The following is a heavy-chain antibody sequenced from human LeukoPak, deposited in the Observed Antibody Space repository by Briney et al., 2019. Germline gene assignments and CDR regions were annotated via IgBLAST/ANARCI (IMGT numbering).Heavy chain of an antibody. CDR3: ASESPGAYYFDY. CDR2: INHSGST. V-gene: IGHV4-34*01. CDR1: GGSFSGYY. J-gene: IGHJ4*02. Sequence: PSETLSLTCAVYGGSFSGYYWSWIRQPPGKGLEWIGEINHSGSTNYNPSLKSRVTISVDTSKNQFSLKLSSVTAADTAVYYCASESPGAYYFDYWGQGTLVTASS. D-gene: IGHD1-26*01.